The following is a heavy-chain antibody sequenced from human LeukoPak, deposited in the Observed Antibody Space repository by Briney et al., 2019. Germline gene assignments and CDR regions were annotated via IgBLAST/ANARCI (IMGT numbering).Heavy chain of an antibody. CDR1: GFAFSNYG. D-gene: IGHD4/OR15-4a*01. Sequence: GGSLRLSCAASGFAFSNYGMNWVRQAPGKGLEWVSGITGSGSTTYYADSVKGRFTISRDNSKNTLYLQTNSLRAEDTAVYYCAKVSLNMVNDAFDIWGQGTMVTVSS. V-gene: IGHV3-23*01. CDR3: AKVSLNMVNDAFDI. CDR2: ITGSGSTT. J-gene: IGHJ3*02.